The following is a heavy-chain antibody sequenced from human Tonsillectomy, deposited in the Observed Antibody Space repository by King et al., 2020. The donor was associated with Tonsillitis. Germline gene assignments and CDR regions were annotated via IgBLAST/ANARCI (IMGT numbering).Heavy chain of an antibody. CDR2: IYTSGST. V-gene: IGHV4-4*07. CDR3: ARVISDWFDP. CDR1: GGSINNYY. D-gene: IGHD2/OR15-2a*01. J-gene: IGHJ5*02. Sequence: QVQLQESGPGLVKPSETLSLTCTVSGGSINNYYWNWIRQPAGKGLEWIGRIYTSGSTNYNASLKSRVTMSVDTSKSQFSLKLTSVTAADTAVYYCARVISDWFDPWGQGILVTVSS.